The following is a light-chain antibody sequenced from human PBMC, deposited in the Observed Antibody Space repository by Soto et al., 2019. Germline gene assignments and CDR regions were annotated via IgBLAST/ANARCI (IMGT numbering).Light chain of an antibody. CDR3: STYGGSDNYV. V-gene: IGLV2-14*01. CDR1: SSDVGGYKY. J-gene: IGLJ1*01. CDR2: EVS. Sequence: QSVLTQPASLSGSPGQSITISCTGSSSDVGGYKYVSWYQQHPGKAPRVIIYEVSNRPSGVSNRFSGSKSGNTASLTISGLQADDEADYYCSTYGGSDNYVFGTGTKVTVL.